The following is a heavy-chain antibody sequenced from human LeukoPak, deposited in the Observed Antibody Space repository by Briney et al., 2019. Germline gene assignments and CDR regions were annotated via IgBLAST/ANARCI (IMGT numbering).Heavy chain of an antibody. D-gene: IGHD6-19*01. J-gene: IGHJ3*02. CDR3: ARGAMAGTWPGAFDI. V-gene: IGHV3-9*01. CDR2: ISWNSGSI. CDR1: GFTFDDYA. Sequence: GGSLRLSCAASGFTFDDYAMHWVRQAPGKGLEWVSGISWNSGSIGYADSVKGRFTISRDNSKNTLYLQMNSLRAEDTAVYYCARGAMAGTWPGAFDIWGQGTMVTVS.